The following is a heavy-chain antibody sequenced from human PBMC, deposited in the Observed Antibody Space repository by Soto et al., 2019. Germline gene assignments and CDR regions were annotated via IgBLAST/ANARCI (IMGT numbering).Heavy chain of an antibody. CDR2: IDPSDSYT. D-gene: IGHD2-2*01. V-gene: IGHV5-10-1*01. CDR1: GYSFTSYW. J-gene: IGHJ6*02. Sequence: GESLKISCKGSGYSFTSYWISWVRQMPGKGLEWMGRIDPSDSYTNYSPSFQGHVTITADKSISTAYLQWSSLKASDIAMYYCARRGLPAASLVDVWGQGTTVTVSS. CDR3: ARRGLPAASLVDV.